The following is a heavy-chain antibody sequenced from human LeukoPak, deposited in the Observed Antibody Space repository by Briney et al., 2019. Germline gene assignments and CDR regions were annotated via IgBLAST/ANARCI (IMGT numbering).Heavy chain of an antibody. V-gene: IGHV3-43*02. CDR3: AKDFSSSWQIFDY. Sequence: GGFLRLSCVAFGFTFDDYAMHWVRQAPGKGGGWVSHISGDGSSTYYADSVKGRFTISRDNSKNSLYLQMNSLRTEDTALYYCAKDFSSSWQIFDYWGQGTLVTVSS. J-gene: IGHJ4*02. CDR1: GFTFDDYA. D-gene: IGHD6-13*01. CDR2: ISGDGSST.